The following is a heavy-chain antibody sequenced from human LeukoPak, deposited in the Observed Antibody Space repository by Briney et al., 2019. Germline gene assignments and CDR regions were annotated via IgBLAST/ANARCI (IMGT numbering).Heavy chain of an antibody. V-gene: IGHV3-23*01. D-gene: IGHD1-26*01. Sequence: GGSLRLSCAASGFTFSNYAMSWVRQAPGKGLEWVSTISGSGGSTYYADSVKGRFTISRDNSKNTLYLQMNSLRAEDTAVYYCARDRWDYGMDVWGQGTTVTVSS. J-gene: IGHJ6*02. CDR3: ARDRWDYGMDV. CDR2: ISGSGGST. CDR1: GFTFSNYA.